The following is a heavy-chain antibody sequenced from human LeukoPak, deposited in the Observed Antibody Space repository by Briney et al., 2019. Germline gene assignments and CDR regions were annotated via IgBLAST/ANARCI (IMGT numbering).Heavy chain of an antibody. V-gene: IGHV3-23*01. CDR2: ISGSGSST. D-gene: IGHD6-6*01. J-gene: IGHJ5*02. Sequence: GGSLRLSCTASGFTFSSFAMTWVRQAPGKGLEWVSVISGSGSSTYYADSVKGRFSISRDNSKNTVYLQVNSLRVEDTAIYYCAKVIGARLFDPWGQGTLVTVSS. CDR1: GFTFSSFA. CDR3: AKVIGARLFDP.